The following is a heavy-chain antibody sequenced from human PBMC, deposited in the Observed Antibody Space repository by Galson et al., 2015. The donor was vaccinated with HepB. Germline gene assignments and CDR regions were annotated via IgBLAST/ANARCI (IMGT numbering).Heavy chain of an antibody. CDR1: GFTFSDYY. J-gene: IGHJ5*02. Sequence: SLRLSCAASGFTFSDYYMSWIRQAPGKGLEWVSYISSSGSSIYYADSVKGRFTISRDNAKNSLYLQMNSLRAEDTAVYYCARDHNWNAVGAFDPWGQGTLVTVSS. CDR2: ISSSGSSI. V-gene: IGHV3-11*01. CDR3: ARDHNWNAVGAFDP. D-gene: IGHD1-20*01.